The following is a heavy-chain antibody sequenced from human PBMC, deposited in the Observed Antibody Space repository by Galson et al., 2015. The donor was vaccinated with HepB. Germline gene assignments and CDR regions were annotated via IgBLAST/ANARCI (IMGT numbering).Heavy chain of an antibody. J-gene: IGHJ4*02. Sequence: SLRLSCAASGFTFSSYWMSWVRQAPGKGLEWVANIKQDGSEKYYVDSVKGRFTISRDNAKNSLYLQMNSLRAEDTAVYYCARDQGYYGSGSYSIYWGQGTLVTVSS. CDR1: GFTFSSYW. D-gene: IGHD3-10*01. V-gene: IGHV3-7*03. CDR2: IKQDGSEK. CDR3: ARDQGYYGSGSYSIY.